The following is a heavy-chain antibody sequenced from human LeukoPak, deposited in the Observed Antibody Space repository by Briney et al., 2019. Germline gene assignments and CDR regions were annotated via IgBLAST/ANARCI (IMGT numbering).Heavy chain of an antibody. Sequence: PSETLSLTCTVSGGSVSSGSYYWSWIRQPPGKGLEWIGYIYYSGSTNYNPSLKSRVTISVYTSKNQFSLKLSSVTAADTAVYYCAREGLYGDYVWSLDYWGQGTLVTVSS. CDR1: GGSVSSGSYY. V-gene: IGHV4-61*01. CDR3: AREGLYGDYVWSLDY. CDR2: IYYSGST. J-gene: IGHJ4*02. D-gene: IGHD4-17*01.